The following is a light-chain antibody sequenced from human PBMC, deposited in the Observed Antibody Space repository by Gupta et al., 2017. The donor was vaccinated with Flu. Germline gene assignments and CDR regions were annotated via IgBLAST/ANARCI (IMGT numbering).Light chain of an antibody. J-gene: IGLJ2*01. Sequence: SYVLTQPPSVSVAPGQTATIPCGGNNIGKKNVHWYQHKAGQAPLLVVLDDTDRPSGIPERFSGLNFGDTATLTIDRVEVGDEADYYCQVWDNSRGHVVFGGGTKLTVL. V-gene: IGLV3-21*02. CDR1: NIGKKN. CDR3: QVWDNSRGHVV. CDR2: DDT.